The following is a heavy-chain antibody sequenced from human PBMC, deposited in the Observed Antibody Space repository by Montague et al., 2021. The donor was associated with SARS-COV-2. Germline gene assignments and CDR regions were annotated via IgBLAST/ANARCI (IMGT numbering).Heavy chain of an antibody. Sequence: PALVKPTQTLTLTCTFSGFSLSTSGMCVSWIRQPPGKALEWLALIDWDDDKYYSASLKTRLTISKDTSKNQVVLTMTNMDPGDTATYYCARSFSIFGVVIIPAYCDYWGQGTLVTVSS. CDR2: IDWDDDK. J-gene: IGHJ4*02. CDR3: ARSFSIFGVVIIPAYCDY. D-gene: IGHD3-3*01. CDR1: GFSLSTSGMC. V-gene: IGHV2-70*01.